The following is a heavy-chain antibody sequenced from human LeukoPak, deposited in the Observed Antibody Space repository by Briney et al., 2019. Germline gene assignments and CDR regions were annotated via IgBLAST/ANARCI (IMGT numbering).Heavy chain of an antibody. Sequence: PGGSLRLSCAASGFTFSSYGMHWVRQAPGKGLEWVAVIWYDGSNKYYADSVKGRFTISRDNSKNTLYLQMNSLRAEDTAVYYCARDSRAMVMYYFDYWGQGTLVTVSS. CDR2: IWYDGSNK. D-gene: IGHD5-18*01. J-gene: IGHJ4*02. CDR3: ARDSRAMVMYYFDY. V-gene: IGHV3-33*08. CDR1: GFTFSSYG.